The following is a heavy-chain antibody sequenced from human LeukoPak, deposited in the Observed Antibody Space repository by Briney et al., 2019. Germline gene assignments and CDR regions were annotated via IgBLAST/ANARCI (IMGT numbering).Heavy chain of an antibody. Sequence: GGSLRLPCAASGFPFSNYVMHWVRQAPGKGLEWVAVMSFDGTNKYYADSVKGRFAIARDNSKNTLYLQMNGLRAEDTAVYYCARERKLTTCFDYWGQGTLVTVSS. CDR1: GFPFSNYV. V-gene: IGHV3-30*09. CDR3: ARERKLTTCFDY. D-gene: IGHD4/OR15-4a*01. CDR2: MSFDGTNK. J-gene: IGHJ4*02.